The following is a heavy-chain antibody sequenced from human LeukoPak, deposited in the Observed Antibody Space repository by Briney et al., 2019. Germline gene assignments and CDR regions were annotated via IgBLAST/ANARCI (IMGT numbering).Heavy chain of an antibody. D-gene: IGHD2-21*02. CDR1: GGTFSSYA. J-gene: IGHJ4*02. CDR2: IIPIYDPV. Sequence: SVKVSCKASGGTFSSYAFSWMRQAPGQGLEWMGRIIPIYDPVDYAQRFQGRVTITTDESTNTVYMELSSPRYEDTAVYYCAREPLGCGGDCHFDYWGQGTLVTVSS. CDR3: AREPLGCGGDCHFDY. V-gene: IGHV1-69*05.